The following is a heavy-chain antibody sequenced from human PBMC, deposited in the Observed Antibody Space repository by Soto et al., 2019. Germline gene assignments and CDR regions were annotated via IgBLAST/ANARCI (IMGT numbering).Heavy chain of an antibody. CDR3: ARYPNYYDSSGYYYYYGMDV. V-gene: IGHV5-10-1*01. J-gene: IGHJ6*02. CDR1: GYSFTSYW. CDR2: IDPSDSYT. Sequence: HGESLKISCKGSGYSFTSYWISWVRQMPGKGLEWMGRIDPSDSYTNYSPSFQGHVTISADKSISTAYLQWSSLKASDTAMYYCARYPNYYDSSGYYYYYGMDVWGQGTTVTVSS. D-gene: IGHD3-22*01.